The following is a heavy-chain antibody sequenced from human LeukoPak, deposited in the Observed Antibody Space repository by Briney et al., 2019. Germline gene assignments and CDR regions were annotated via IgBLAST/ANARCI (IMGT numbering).Heavy chain of an antibody. CDR3: AKDLDRMIVVVTNFDY. D-gene: IGHD3-22*01. J-gene: IGHJ4*02. CDR1: GFTFSSYG. Sequence: GGSLRLSCAASGFTFSSYGMHWVRQAPGKGLEWVAFIRYDGSKKYYADSVKGRFTISRDNSKNTLYLQMNSLRAEDTAVYYCAKDLDRMIVVVTNFDYWGQGTLVTVSS. V-gene: IGHV3-30*02. CDR2: IRYDGSKK.